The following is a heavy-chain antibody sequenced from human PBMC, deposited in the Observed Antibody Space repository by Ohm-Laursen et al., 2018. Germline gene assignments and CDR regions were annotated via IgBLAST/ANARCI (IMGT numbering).Heavy chain of an antibody. V-gene: IGHV3-64*02. CDR2: ISNDGASA. Sequence: SLRLSCAASGFSFSTYAMNWVRQAPGQGLEFVSAISNDGASALYAESVKGRFTISRDNSKNTLYLQMGSLGADDMGVYFCARGYDDWGQGTLVTVSS. CDR3: ARGYDD. D-gene: IGHD3-3*01. J-gene: IGHJ4*02. CDR1: GFSFSTYA.